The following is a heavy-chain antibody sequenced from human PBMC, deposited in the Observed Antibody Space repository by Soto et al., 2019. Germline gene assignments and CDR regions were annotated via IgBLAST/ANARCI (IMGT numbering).Heavy chain of an antibody. D-gene: IGHD5-18*01. V-gene: IGHV2-70*01. J-gene: IGHJ6*02. CDR3: ARTATRGYSYGSYYYYGMDV. CDR1: GFSLSTSGMC. Sequence: SGPTLVKPTQTLTLTCTFSGFSLSTSGMCVSWIRQPPGKALEWLALIDWDDDKYYSTSLKTRLTISKDTSKNQVVLTMTNMDPVDTATYYCARTATRGYSYGSYYYYGMDVWGQGTTVTVSS. CDR2: IDWDDDK.